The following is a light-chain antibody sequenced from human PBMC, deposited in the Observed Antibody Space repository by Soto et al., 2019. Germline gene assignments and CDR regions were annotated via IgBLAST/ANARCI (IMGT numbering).Light chain of an antibody. CDR1: RSNIGSNT. CDR3: AAWDDSLNGHV. J-gene: IGLJ1*01. CDR2: SNN. Sequence: QSVLTQPPSASGTPGQRVTISCSGSRSNIGSNTVNWYQQLPGTSPKLLIYSNNQRPSGVPDRFSGSKSGTSASLAISGLQSEAEADYYCAAWDDSLNGHVFGTGTKVTVL. V-gene: IGLV1-44*01.